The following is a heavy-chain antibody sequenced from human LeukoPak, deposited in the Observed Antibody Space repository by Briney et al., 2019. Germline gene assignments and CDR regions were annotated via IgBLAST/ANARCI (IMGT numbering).Heavy chain of an antibody. V-gene: IGHV3-48*01. CDR2: ISSNSRTI. CDR3: ATQWELHPAF. Sequence: PGGSLRLSCAASGSTFSTYSMNWVRQAPGKGLEWVSYISSNSRTIFYAESVRGRFTISRDNAKNSLYLQMNSLRAEDTALYYCATQWELHPAFWGQGTLVTVSS. CDR1: GSTFSTYS. D-gene: IGHD1-26*01. J-gene: IGHJ4*02.